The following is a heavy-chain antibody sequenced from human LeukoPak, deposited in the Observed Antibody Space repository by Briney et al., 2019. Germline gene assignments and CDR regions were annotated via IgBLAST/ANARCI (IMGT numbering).Heavy chain of an antibody. Sequence: SVKVSCKASGYSFTSYGISWVRQAPGQGLEWMGRIIPILGIANYAQKFQGRVTITADKSTSTAYMELSSLRSEDTAVYYCARGYPNQDFGVVTSANAFDIWGQGTMVTVSS. D-gene: IGHD3-3*01. V-gene: IGHV1-69*04. CDR2: IIPILGIA. CDR3: ARGYPNQDFGVVTSANAFDI. J-gene: IGHJ3*02. CDR1: GYSFTSYG.